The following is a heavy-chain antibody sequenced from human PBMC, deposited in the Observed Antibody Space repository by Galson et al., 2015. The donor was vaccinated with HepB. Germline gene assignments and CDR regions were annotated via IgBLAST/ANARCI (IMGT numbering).Heavy chain of an antibody. CDR2: ISSSGSTI. CDR3: ARDGDCSSTSCYYYYYYMDV. J-gene: IGHJ6*03. D-gene: IGHD2-2*01. V-gene: IGHV3-11*01. CDR1: GFTFSDYY. Sequence: SLRLSCAASGFTFSDYYMSWIRQAPGKGLEWVSYISSSGSTIYYADSVKGRFTISRDNAKNSLYLQMNSLRAEDTAVYYCARDGDCSSTSCYYYYYYMDVWGKGTTVTVSS.